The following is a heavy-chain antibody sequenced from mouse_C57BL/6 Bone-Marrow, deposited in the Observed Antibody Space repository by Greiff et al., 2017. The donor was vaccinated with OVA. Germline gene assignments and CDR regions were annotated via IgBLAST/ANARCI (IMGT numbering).Heavy chain of an antibody. V-gene: IGHV1-69*01. D-gene: IGHD2-5*01. CDR2: IDPSDSYT. CDR3: ARTYYSNCVWFAY. J-gene: IGHJ3*01. Sequence: VQLQQPGAELVMPGASVKLSCKASGYTFTSYWMHWVKQRPGQGLEWIGEIDPSDSYTNYNQKFKGKFTLTVDKSSSTAYMQLSSLTSEDSAVNYCARTYYSNCVWFAYWGQGTLVTVSA. CDR1: GYTFTSYW.